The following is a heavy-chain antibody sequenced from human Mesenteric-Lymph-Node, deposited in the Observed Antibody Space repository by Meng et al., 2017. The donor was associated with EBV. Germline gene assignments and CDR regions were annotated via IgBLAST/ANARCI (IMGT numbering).Heavy chain of an antibody. CDR1: GGSISSCGYY. CDR3: ARASYGSGSPLGESWFDP. V-gene: IGHV4-31*03. J-gene: IGHJ5*02. D-gene: IGHD3-10*01. CDR2: IHDSGST. Sequence: GPPQESGPGLVNPSQTLSLPFTVSGGSISSCGYYWSWIRQHPGKGLEWIGYIHDSGSTYYNPSLKSRVTISADTSKNQFSLKLSSVTAADTAVYYCARASYGSGSPLGESWFDPWGQGTLVTVSS.